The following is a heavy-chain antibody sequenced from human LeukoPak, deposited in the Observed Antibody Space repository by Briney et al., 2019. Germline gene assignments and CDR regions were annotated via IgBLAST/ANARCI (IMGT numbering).Heavy chain of an antibody. V-gene: IGHV3-23*01. CDR1: GFTFSSYA. CDR2: ISGSGGST. Sequence: GGSLRLSCAASGFTFSSYAMSWVRQAPGKGLEWVSAISGSGGSTYYADSVKGRFTISRDNSKNTLYLQMNSLRAEDTAVYYCAKGAAVAYCGGDCYVDHWGQGTLVTVSS. D-gene: IGHD2-21*02. CDR3: AKGAAVAYCGGDCYVDH. J-gene: IGHJ5*02.